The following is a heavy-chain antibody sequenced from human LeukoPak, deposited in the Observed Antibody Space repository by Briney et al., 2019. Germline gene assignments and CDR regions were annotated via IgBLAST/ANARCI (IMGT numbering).Heavy chain of an antibody. CDR3: ARVGGYCSSTSRPRGHDY. CDR2: INPSGGST. D-gene: IGHD2-2*01. CDR1: GYTFTSYY. Sequence: ASVKVSCKASGYTFTSYYMHWVRQAPGQGLEWMGIINPSGGSTSYAQKFQGRVTMTRDTSTSTVYMELSSLRSEDTAVYYCARVGGYCSSTSRPRGHDYWGQGTLVTVSS. V-gene: IGHV1-46*03. J-gene: IGHJ4*02.